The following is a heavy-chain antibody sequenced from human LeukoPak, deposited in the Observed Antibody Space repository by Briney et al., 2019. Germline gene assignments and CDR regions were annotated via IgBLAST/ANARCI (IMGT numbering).Heavy chain of an antibody. J-gene: IGHJ4*02. Sequence: GESLKISCKGSGYNFASHWIGRVRQMPGKGLEIFVIIYPGDSEPRYCPSFQGQVTISADKSISTAYLQWSSLKASDTAMYYCARRYYYGSGIYSHFDYWGQGTLVTVSS. D-gene: IGHD3-10*01. V-gene: IGHV5-51*01. CDR3: ARRYYYGSGIYSHFDY. CDR2: IYPGDSEP. CDR1: GYNFASHW.